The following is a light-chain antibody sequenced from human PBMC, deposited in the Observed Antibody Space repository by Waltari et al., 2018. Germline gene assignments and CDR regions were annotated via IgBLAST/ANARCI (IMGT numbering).Light chain of an antibody. Sequence: QSALTQPASVSGSPGQSITISCTRTSSHISSFYYVSSYQQYPGKAPKLIIFDVSNRPSGISDRFSGSKSGNTASLTISGLQAEDEADYICTSYTTTDTLYVFGTGTQVTVL. J-gene: IGLJ1*01. CDR1: SSHISSFYY. V-gene: IGLV2-14*03. CDR2: DVS. CDR3: TSYTTTDTLYV.